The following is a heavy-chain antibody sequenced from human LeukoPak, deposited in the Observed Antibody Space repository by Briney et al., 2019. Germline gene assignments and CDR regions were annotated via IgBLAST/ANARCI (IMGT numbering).Heavy chain of an antibody. Sequence: GGSLRLSCAVSGFTFTSYWMNWVRQAPGKGLKWVASIRQDGGEKYYVDSVKGRFTISRDNTKNSLYLQMSSLRAEDTAVYYCARDGTAAGLYFDLWGQGTLVTVSS. V-gene: IGHV3-7*01. D-gene: IGHD6-13*01. CDR2: IRQDGGEK. CDR1: GFTFTSYW. CDR3: ARDGTAAGLYFDL. J-gene: IGHJ4*01.